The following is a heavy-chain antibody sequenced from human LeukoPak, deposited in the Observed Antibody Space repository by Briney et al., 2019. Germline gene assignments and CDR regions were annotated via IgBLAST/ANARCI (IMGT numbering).Heavy chain of an antibody. CDR2: ISNSGGST. CDR1: GFTFSSYV. CDR3: AREDISFPAGPDY. V-gene: IGHV3-23*01. Sequence: GGSLRLSCAASGFTFSSYVMSWVRQAPGKGLEWVSSISNSGGSTYYADSVKGRFTISRDNSKNTLYLQMNSLRAEDTAVYYCAREDISFPAGPDYWGQGTLVTVSS. D-gene: IGHD2-15*01. J-gene: IGHJ4*02.